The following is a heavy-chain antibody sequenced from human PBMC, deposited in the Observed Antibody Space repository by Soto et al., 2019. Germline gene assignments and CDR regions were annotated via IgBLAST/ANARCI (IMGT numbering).Heavy chain of an antibody. J-gene: IGHJ4*02. Sequence: GGSLRLSCAASGFTFSSYGMHWVRQAPGKGLEWVAVISYDGSNKYYADSVKGRFTISRDNSKNTLYLQMNSLRAEDTAVYYRAKDPQLLWFGELLHNEYYFDYWGQGTLVTVSS. CDR1: GFTFSSYG. CDR3: AKDPQLLWFGELLHNEYYFDY. V-gene: IGHV3-30*18. D-gene: IGHD3-10*01. CDR2: ISYDGSNK.